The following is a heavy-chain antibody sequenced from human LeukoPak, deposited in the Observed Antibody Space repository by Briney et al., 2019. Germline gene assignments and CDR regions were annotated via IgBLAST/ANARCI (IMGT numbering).Heavy chain of an antibody. CDR2: ISYTWST. CDR1: GGSISSFY. Sequence: SETLSLTCTVSGGSISSFYWSWIRLPPGKGLEWIGYISYTWSTNYHPSFKSRVTMLIDTSKNQISLRLTSVTAADTAVYYCASAVVVTAQDAFDVWGQGTMVTVSS. CDR3: ASAVVVTAQDAFDV. V-gene: IGHV4-59*12. J-gene: IGHJ3*01. D-gene: IGHD2-21*02.